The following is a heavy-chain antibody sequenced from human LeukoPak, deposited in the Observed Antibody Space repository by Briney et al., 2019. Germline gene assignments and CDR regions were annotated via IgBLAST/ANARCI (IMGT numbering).Heavy chain of an antibody. V-gene: IGHV3-21*01. D-gene: IGHD3-10*01. Sequence: GGSLRLSCAASGFTFSPYSMNWVRQAPGKGLEWVSSITSSNSYIHYADSVKGRFTISRDNAKNSLYLQMNSLRAEDTAIYYCTRDQNFYGSGRGFDPWGQGTLDTVSS. J-gene: IGHJ5*02. CDR2: ITSSNSYI. CDR1: GFTFSPYS. CDR3: TRDQNFYGSGRGFDP.